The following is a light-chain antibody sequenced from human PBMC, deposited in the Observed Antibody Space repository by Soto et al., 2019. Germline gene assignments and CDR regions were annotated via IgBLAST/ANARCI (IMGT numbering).Light chain of an antibody. CDR3: SSYTSSTALV. Sequence: QYALTQPASVSGSPGQSISISCTGTSSDVGGYNYVSWYQQHPGKAPKLMIYDVNNRPSGVSDRFSGSKSGNTASLTISGLQAEDEADYYCSSYTSSTALVFGTGTKVTVL. J-gene: IGLJ1*01. CDR1: SSDVGGYNY. CDR2: DVN. V-gene: IGLV2-14*01.